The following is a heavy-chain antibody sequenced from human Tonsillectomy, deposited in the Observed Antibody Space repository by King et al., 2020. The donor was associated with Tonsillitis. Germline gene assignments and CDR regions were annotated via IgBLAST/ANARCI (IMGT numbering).Heavy chain of an antibody. Sequence: VQLVESGAEVKKPGASVKVSCKASGYTFNNYGFSWVRQAPGQGLEWMGWISAYNANTHYAQELQGRVTMTTDTSTSTAYMELRSLRSDDTAVYYCATESLVVPTASHYCGQGTLVTVSS. V-gene: IGHV1-18*04. D-gene: IGHD2-2*01. CDR1: GYTFNNYG. CDR3: ATESLVVPTASHY. CDR2: ISAYNANT. J-gene: IGHJ4*02.